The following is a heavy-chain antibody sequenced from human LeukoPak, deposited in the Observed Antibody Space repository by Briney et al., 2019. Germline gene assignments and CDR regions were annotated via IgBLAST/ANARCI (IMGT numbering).Heavy chain of an antibody. J-gene: IGHJ6*02. V-gene: IGHV1-2*04. CDR1: GYTFTSYY. CDR2: INPNSGGT. Sequence: ASVKVSCKASGYTFTSYYMHWVRQAPGQGLEWMGWINPNSGGTNYAQKFQGWVTMTRDTSISTAYMELSRLRSDDTAVYYCAREDLGQTGTNYGMDVWGQGTTVTVSS. D-gene: IGHD1-1*01. CDR3: AREDLGQTGTNYGMDV.